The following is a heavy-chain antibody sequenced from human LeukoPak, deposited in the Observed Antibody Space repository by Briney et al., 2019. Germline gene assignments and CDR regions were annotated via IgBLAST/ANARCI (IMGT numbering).Heavy chain of an antibody. CDR2: ITGSGGIT. V-gene: IGHV3-23*01. CDR1: GFTFTTYA. J-gene: IGHJ5*02. Sequence: PGGSLRLSCAASGFTFTTYAMSWVRQAPGKGLEWVSAITGSGGITYYADSVKGRFTISRDNSKNTLYLQMNSLRAEDTAVYYCAKDHEADPWGQGTLVTVSS. CDR3: AKDHEADP.